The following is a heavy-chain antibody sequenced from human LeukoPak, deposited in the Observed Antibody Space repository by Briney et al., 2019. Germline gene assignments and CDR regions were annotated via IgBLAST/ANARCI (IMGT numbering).Heavy chain of an antibody. CDR1: GFTFNDYG. V-gene: IGHV3-74*01. Sequence: GGSLRLSCAASGFTFNDYGMSWVRQAPGKGLVWVSRINSDGSSTSYADSVKGRFTISRDNAKNTLYLQMNSLRAEDTAVYYCARSDYVWGSYRPDWGQGTLVTVSS. J-gene: IGHJ4*02. CDR2: INSDGSST. D-gene: IGHD3-16*02. CDR3: ARSDYVWGSYRPD.